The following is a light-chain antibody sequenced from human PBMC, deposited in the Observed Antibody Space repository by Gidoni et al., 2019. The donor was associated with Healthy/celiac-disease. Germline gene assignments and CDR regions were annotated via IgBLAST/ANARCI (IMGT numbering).Light chain of an antibody. CDR3: QQSDSTPLT. V-gene: IGKV1-39*01. CDR2: AAS. Sequence: DIQLTQSPSSLSASVGDRVTITCRASQSISSYLNWYQQKPGKAPKLLIYAASSLQSGVPSRVSGSGSGTDFTLTISSLQPEDFATYYWQQSDSTPLTFGGGTKVEIK. CDR1: QSISSY. J-gene: IGKJ4*01.